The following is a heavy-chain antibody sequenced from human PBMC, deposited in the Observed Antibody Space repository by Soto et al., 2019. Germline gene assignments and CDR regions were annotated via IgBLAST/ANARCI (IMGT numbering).Heavy chain of an antibody. V-gene: IGHV1-18*01. CDR1: GYTCTTYG. CDR2: INGYNGNT. J-gene: IGHJ4*02. D-gene: IGHD6-19*01. CDR3: ARDPVAGTYFDY. Sequence: QVQLVQSGAEVKKPGASVKVSCKASGYTCTTYGISWVRQAPGQGLEWMGWINGYNGNTNYAQKLQGRVTMTTDTTTSTAYMELRSLRSYDTAVYYCARDPVAGTYFDYWGQGTLVTVSS.